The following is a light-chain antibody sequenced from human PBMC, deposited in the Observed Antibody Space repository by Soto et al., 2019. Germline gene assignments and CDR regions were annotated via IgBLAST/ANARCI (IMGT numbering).Light chain of an antibody. J-gene: IGLJ2*01. V-gene: IGLV2-14*01. CDR1: SSDVGGYNY. Sequence: QSALTQPASVSGSPGQSITISCTGTSSDVGGYNYVSWYQQHRGKPPKLMIYEVSNRPSGVSNRFSGSKSGHTASLTISGLQAEDEADYYCSSYTSSSTVVFGGGTKLTVL. CDR2: EVS. CDR3: SSYTSSSTVV.